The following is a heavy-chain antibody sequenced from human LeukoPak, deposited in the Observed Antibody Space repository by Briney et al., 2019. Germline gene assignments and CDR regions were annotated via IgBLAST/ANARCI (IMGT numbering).Heavy chain of an antibody. CDR1: GFTFSSYG. CDR2: IWYDGSNK. D-gene: IGHD3-22*01. Sequence: GGSLRLSCAASGFTFSSYGMHWVRQAPGKGLEWVAVIWYDGSNKYYADSVKGRFTISRDNSKNTLYLQMNSLRAEDTAVYYCAREALVVVSSFDYWGQGTLVTVSS. V-gene: IGHV3-33*01. J-gene: IGHJ4*02. CDR3: AREALVVVSSFDY.